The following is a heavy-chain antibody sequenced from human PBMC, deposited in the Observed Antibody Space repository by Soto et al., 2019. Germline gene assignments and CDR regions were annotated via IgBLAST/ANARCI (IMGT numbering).Heavy chain of an antibody. CDR2: MNPHSGNT. V-gene: IGHV1-8*01. CDR1: GYTFTSYD. Sequence: QVQLVQSGAEVKKPGASVKVSCKASGYTFTSYDINWVRQATGHGLEWMGWMNPHSGNTGYAQKFQGRVTMTRNTSMSTAYMELSSLRSEDTAVYYCARGINYYDSGDDAFDIWGQGTMVTVSS. J-gene: IGHJ3*02. CDR3: ARGINYYDSGDDAFDI. D-gene: IGHD3-10*01.